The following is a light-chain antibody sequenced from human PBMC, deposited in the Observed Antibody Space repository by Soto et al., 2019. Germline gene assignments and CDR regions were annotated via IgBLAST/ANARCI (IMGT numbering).Light chain of an antibody. CDR3: SSYSGTNYHYV. Sequence: QSLPTQPTSPSVSFGQSVTISCPVTSNDVGGYNYVYWYQQHPGKAPKLMIYEVSERPSGVPDRFSGSKSGNTASLTVSGLQADDEADYYCSSYSGTNYHYVFGTGTKVTVL. CDR1: SNDVGGYNY. CDR2: EVS. V-gene: IGLV2-8*01. J-gene: IGLJ1*01.